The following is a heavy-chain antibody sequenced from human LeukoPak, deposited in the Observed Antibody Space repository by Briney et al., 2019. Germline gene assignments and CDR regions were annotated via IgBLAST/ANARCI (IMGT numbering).Heavy chain of an antibody. J-gene: IGHJ4*02. CDR3: ASGLTIVGSTSFHF. V-gene: IGHV4-59*01. D-gene: IGHD1-26*01. CDR2: IYYSGTT. CDR1: GGSISSDY. Sequence: SETLSLTCTVSGGSISSDYWSWIRQPPGKGLEWIGYIYYSGTTNYSPSLKSRVTISVDTSKNQFSLKLSSVTAADTAVYYCASGLTIVGSTSFHFWGQGALVTVSS.